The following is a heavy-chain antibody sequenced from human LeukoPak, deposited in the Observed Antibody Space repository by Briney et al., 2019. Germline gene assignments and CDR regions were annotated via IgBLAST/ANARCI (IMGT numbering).Heavy chain of an antibody. CDR1: GFTFRNYW. CDR2: IKEDGSEK. CDR3: ARAGEPTFLDY. J-gene: IGHJ4*02. D-gene: IGHD3-16*01. V-gene: IGHV3-7*01. Sequence: PGGSLRLSCAASGFTFRNYWLTWVRQAPGKGLEWVASIKEDGSEKHYVDSVKGRFTISRDYAQNSLYLQMNSLRAEDTAVYYCARAGEPTFLDYWGQGSLVTVSS.